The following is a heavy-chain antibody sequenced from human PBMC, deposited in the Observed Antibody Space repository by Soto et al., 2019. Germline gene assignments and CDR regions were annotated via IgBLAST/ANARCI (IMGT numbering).Heavy chain of an antibody. CDR2: ISSNGGST. J-gene: IGHJ3*02. V-gene: IGHV3-64*01. CDR3: ASGRAKDAFDI. D-gene: IGHD3-10*01. CDR1: GFTFSSYA. Sequence: EVQLVESGGGLVQPGGSLRLSCAASGFTFSSYAMHWVRQAPGKGLEYVSAISSNGGSTYYANSVKGRFTISRDNSKNTLYLQMGSLRAEDMAVYYCASGRAKDAFDIWGQGTMVTVSS.